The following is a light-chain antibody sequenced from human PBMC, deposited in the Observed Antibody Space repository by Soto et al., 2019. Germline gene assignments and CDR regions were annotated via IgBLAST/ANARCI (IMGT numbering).Light chain of an antibody. CDR2: AAS. V-gene: IGKV1-39*01. CDR1: ESISRH. J-gene: IGKJ5*01. Sequence: DIQMSQSPSSLSASVGHRFTITCRAAESISRHLNWYQQKPGRAPDLLIYAASTLQNGVPSRFTGSGYGTEFTITITGMQIEEFATYYCQQDYSTLATFGQGTRLEI. CDR3: QQDYSTLAT.